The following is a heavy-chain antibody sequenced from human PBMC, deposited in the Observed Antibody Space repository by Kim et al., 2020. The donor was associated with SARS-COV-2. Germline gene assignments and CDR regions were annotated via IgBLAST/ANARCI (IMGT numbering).Heavy chain of an antibody. J-gene: IGHJ4*02. CDR2: ITSSGSNI. Sequence: GGSLRLSCAASGFTFSSYEMNWVRQAPGKGLEWVSYITSSGSNIYYADSVKGRFTISRDNAKNSRYLQMNSLRAEDTAVYYCARIRATIVGLGWLDYWCQGALVTGTS. V-gene: IGHV3-48*03. D-gene: IGHD1-26*01. CDR1: GFTFSSYE. CDR3: ARIRATIVGLGWLDY.